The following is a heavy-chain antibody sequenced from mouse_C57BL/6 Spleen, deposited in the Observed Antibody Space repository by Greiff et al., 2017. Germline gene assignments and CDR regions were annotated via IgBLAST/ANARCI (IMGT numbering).Heavy chain of an antibody. J-gene: IGHJ1*03. CDR2: IDPSDSET. CDR1: GYTFTSYW. Sequence: QVQLKQPGAELVRPGSSVKLSCKASGYTFTSYWMHWVKQRPIQGLEWIGNIDPSDSETHYNQKFKDKATLTVDKSSSTAYMQLSSLTSEDSAVYYCASGRDYDEGYFDVWGTGTTVTVSS. CDR3: ASGRDYDEGYFDV. V-gene: IGHV1-52*01. D-gene: IGHD2-4*01.